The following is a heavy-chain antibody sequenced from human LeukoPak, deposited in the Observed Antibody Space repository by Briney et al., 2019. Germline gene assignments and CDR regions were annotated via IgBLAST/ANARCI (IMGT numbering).Heavy chain of an antibody. D-gene: IGHD3-22*01. Sequence: GGSLRLSCAASGFTFSSYGMHWVRQAPGKGLEWLAVISYDGSNKYYADSVKGRFTISRDNSKNTLYLQMNSLRAEDTAVYYCAKDIEYYYDSSGSPDYWGQGTLVTVSS. J-gene: IGHJ4*02. CDR3: AKDIEYYYDSSGSPDY. V-gene: IGHV3-30*18. CDR2: ISYDGSNK. CDR1: GFTFSSYG.